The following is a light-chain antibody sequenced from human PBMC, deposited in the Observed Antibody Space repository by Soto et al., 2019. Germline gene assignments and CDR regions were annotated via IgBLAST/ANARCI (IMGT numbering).Light chain of an antibody. CDR2: GAS. CDR3: QQYGSSPALT. J-gene: IGKJ4*01. Sequence: EIVLTQSPGTLSLYPRERATLSCRAVQSVSSSYLAWYQQKPGQAPRLLIYGASSRATGIPDRFSGSGSGTDFTLTISRLEPEDFAVYYCQQYGSSPALTFGGGTKVDIK. V-gene: IGKV3-20*01. CDR1: QSVSSSY.